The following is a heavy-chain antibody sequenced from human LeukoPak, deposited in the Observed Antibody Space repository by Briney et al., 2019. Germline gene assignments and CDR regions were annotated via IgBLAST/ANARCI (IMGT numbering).Heavy chain of an antibody. CDR2: INPNSGGT. D-gene: IGHD6-13*01. J-gene: IGHJ4*02. CDR1: GYTFSGHY. Sequence: GASVKVSCKASGYTFSGHYIHWVRQAPGQGLEWMGWINPNSGGTNYAQKFQGRVTMTRDTSITTAYMELSRLRYDDTALYYCARLGIVPAGIDYWGQGTLLTVSS. CDR3: ARLGIVPAGIDY. V-gene: IGHV1-2*02.